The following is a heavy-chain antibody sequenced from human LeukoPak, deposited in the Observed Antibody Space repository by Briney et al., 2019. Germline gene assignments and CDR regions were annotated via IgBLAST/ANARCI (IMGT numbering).Heavy chain of an antibody. D-gene: IGHD4-17*01. Sequence: GGSLRLSCAASGFTFSSYAMSWVRQAPGKGLEWVSAISGSSDSTYYADSVKGRFTIYRDNSKTTQYLQMTRLRAEDTAVYYCAKELTTVTRGGGYFDYWGQGTLVTVSS. CDR3: AKELTTVTRGGGYFDY. J-gene: IGHJ4*02. V-gene: IGHV3-23*01. CDR1: GFTFSSYA. CDR2: ISGSSDST.